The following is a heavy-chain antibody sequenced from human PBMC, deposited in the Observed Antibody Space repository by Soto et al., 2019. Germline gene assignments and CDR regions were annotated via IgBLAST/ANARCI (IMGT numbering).Heavy chain of an antibody. CDR2: IYWDDDK. Sequence: QITLKESGPTLVKPTQTLTLTCTFSGFSLSTIGVGVGWIRQPPGKALEWLALIYWDDDKRYSPSLKSRLTVTKDTYKNQAVLTMTNMDPVDTATYYCVQSRCGGDCLQSYSSHSYYGLDVWGQGTTVTVSS. CDR1: GFSLSTIGVG. J-gene: IGHJ6*02. V-gene: IGHV2-5*02. CDR3: VQSRCGGDCLQSYSSHSYYGLDV. D-gene: IGHD2-21*02.